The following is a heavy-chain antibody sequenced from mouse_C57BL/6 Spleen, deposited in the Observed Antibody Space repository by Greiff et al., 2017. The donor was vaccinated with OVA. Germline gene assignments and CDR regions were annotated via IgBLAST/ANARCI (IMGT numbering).Heavy chain of an antibody. V-gene: IGHV5-9-1*02. CDR1: GFTFSSYA. J-gene: IGHJ1*03. CDR2: ISSGGDYI. D-gene: IGHD2-4*01. Sequence: EVQGVESGAGLVKPGGSLKLSCAASGFTFSSYAMSWVRQTPEKRLEWVAYISSGGDYIYYADTVKGRFTISRDNARNTLYLQMSSLKSEDTAMYYCTRAPMITTGYFDVWGTGTTVTVSS. CDR3: TRAPMITTGYFDV.